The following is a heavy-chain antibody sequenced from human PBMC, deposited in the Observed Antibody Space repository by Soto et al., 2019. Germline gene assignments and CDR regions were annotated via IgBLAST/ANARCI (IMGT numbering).Heavy chain of an antibody. D-gene: IGHD3-3*01. Sequence: SETLSLTCTVSGGSISSSSYYWGWIRQPPGKGLEWIGSIYYSGSTYYNPSLKSRVTISVDTSKNQFSLKLSSVTAADTAVYYCARGYDFWSGYYYPYGMDVWGQGTTVT. CDR2: IYYSGST. V-gene: IGHV4-39*01. J-gene: IGHJ6*02. CDR3: ARGYDFWSGYYYPYGMDV. CDR1: GGSISSSSYY.